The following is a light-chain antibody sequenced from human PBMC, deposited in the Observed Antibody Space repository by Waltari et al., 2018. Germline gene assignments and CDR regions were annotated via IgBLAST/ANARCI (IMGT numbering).Light chain of an antibody. Sequence: QSALTQPPSASGSPGQSVTMSCTGTSSDVGGYNYVSWYQQHPGTVPKLIIYEVSGRPCGFPHRFSGSKSGNTASLSVSGLQAEDESDHYCSSYAGSNSHVFGTGTRVTVL. CDR3: SSYAGSNSHV. J-gene: IGLJ1*01. V-gene: IGLV2-8*01. CDR1: SSDVGGYNY. CDR2: EVS.